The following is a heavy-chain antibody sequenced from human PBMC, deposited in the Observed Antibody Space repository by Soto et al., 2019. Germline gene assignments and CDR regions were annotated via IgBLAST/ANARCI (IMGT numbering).Heavy chain of an antibody. V-gene: IGHV4-34*01. CDR3: ARTSRFDY. J-gene: IGHJ4*02. CDR2: INHSGST. CDR1: GVSFSGYY. D-gene: IGHD6-6*01. Sequence: QVLLQQWGAGLLKPSETLSLTCAVYGVSFSGYYWSWVRQPPGKGLEWLGEINHSGSTNYIPSLKSRVTISVDTSKNQFSLKLSSVTAADTAVYYCARTSRFDYWGQGTLVTVSS.